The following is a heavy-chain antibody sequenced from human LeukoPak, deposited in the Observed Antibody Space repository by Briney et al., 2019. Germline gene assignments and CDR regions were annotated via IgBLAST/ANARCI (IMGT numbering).Heavy chain of an antibody. CDR3: ARAVDYRNYFDY. CDR2: IYHSGTT. J-gene: IGHJ4*02. V-gene: IGHV4-31*03. CDR1: GDSMTRGGYY. D-gene: IGHD4-11*01. Sequence: SETLSLTCTVSGDSMTRGGYYWSWVRQHPGKGLEWIGFIYHSGTTFYNPSLEGRAAISVDTSQNQFSLKLTSVTAADMAVYYCARAVDYRNYFDYWGQGTLVTVSS.